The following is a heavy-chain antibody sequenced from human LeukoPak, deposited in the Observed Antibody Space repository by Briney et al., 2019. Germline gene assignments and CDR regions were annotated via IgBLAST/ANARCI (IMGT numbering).Heavy chain of an antibody. CDR2: IYTSGST. CDR1: GGSISSYY. Sequence: SETLSLTCTVSGGSISSYYWSWIRQPAGKGLEWIGRIYTSGSTNYNPSLKSRVTMSVDTSKNQFSLKLSSVTAADTAVYYCAGWCSSTSCYSTRRAFDIWGQGTMVTVSS. V-gene: IGHV4-4*07. J-gene: IGHJ3*02. D-gene: IGHD2-2*02. CDR3: AGWCSSTSCYSTRRAFDI.